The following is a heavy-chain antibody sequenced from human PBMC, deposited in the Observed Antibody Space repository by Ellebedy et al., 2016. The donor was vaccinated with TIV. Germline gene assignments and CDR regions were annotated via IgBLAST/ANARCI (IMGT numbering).Heavy chain of an antibody. J-gene: IGHJ6*02. CDR1: GFSFSSYG. CDR3: ARDPGIYDFWGGPDYYYGMDV. CDR2: IWYDGSSE. Sequence: PGGSLRLSCAASGFSFSSYGMHWVRQAPGKGLEWVAVIWYDGSSEDYAESVKGRFTISRDNSKNTLYLQMNSLRVEDTAVYYCARDPGIYDFWGGPDYYYGMDVWGQGTTVTVSS. V-gene: IGHV3-33*01. D-gene: IGHD3-3*01.